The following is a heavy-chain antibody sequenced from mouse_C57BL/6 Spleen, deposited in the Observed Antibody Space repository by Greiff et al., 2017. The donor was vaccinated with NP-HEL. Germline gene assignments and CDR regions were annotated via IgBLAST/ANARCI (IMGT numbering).Heavy chain of an antibody. D-gene: IGHD1-1*01. CDR1: GYTFTDYE. CDR3: TRLYGSSYGAMDY. V-gene: IGHV1-15*01. J-gene: IGHJ4*01. CDR2: IDPETGGT. Sequence: QVHVKQSGAELVRPGASVTLSCKASGYTFTDYEMHWVKQTPVHGLEWIGAIDPETGGTAYNQKFKGKAILTADKSSSTAYMELRSLTSEDSAVYYCTRLYGSSYGAMDYWGQGTSVTVSS.